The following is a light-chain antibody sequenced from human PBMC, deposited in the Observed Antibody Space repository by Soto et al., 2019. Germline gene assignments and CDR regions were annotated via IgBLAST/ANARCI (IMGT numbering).Light chain of an antibody. J-gene: IGKJ2*01. Sequence: EIVMTQSPANLSVSPGERATLSCRASQSVSSNLAWYQQKPGQGPRLLIYGASTRATSIPARFSGSGSGTEFTLTINSLQSEDFAGDYCQQYNKWPPYTFGQGTKLEIK. CDR2: GAS. CDR1: QSVSSN. CDR3: QQYNKWPPYT. V-gene: IGKV3-15*01.